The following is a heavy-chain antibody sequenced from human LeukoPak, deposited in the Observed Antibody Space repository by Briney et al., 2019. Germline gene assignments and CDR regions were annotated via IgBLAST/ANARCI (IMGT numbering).Heavy chain of an antibody. CDR1: GGSISSYY. V-gene: IGHV4-59*01. CDR3: AREKYYDSSGTI. D-gene: IGHD3-22*01. Sequence: SETLSLTCTVSGGSISSYYRSWIRQPPGKGLEWIGYIYYSGSTNYNPSLKSRVTISVDTSKNQFSLKLSSVTAADTAVYYCAREKYYDSSGTIWGQGTLVTVSS. J-gene: IGHJ4*02. CDR2: IYYSGST.